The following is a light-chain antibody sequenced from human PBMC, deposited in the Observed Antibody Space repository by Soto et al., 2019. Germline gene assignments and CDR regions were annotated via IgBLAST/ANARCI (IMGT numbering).Light chain of an antibody. CDR1: SPNIGSKT. Sequence: QSVLTQPPSASGTPGQRVPISCSGSSPNIGSKTVKWYQQIPGTAPKLLIYSDNQRPSGVPDRFSGSKSGTSASLAISGLQSEDEADYYCSAWDDSLNGVVFGGGTKLTVL. CDR2: SDN. CDR3: SAWDDSLNGVV. J-gene: IGLJ2*01. V-gene: IGLV1-44*01.